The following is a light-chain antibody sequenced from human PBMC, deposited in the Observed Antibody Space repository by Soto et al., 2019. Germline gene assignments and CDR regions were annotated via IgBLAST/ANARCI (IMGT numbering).Light chain of an antibody. CDR3: CSYAASTTLRV. CDR2: EVS. CDR1: SSDVGSYDL. Sequence: QSALTQPASVSGSPGQSITISCTGTSSDVGSYDLVSWYQHHPGKAPKLLIYEVSRRPSGVSNRFSGSKSGDTASLTISGLQAEDEADDYCCSYAASTTLRVFGGGTQLTVL. J-gene: IGLJ2*01. V-gene: IGLV2-23*02.